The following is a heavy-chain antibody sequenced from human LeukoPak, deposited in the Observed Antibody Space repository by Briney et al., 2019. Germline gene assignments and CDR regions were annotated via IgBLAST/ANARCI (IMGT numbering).Heavy chain of an antibody. CDR2: ISAYNGNT. V-gene: IGHV1-18*01. CDR3: ARALSDDFWSFYQDY. CDR1: GYTFTSYG. J-gene: IGHJ4*02. Sequence: GASVKVSCKASGYTFTSYGISWVRQAPGQGLEWLGWISAYNGNTNFAQKIQGRVTMTTDTSTSTACMELRSLRSDDTAVYYCARALSDDFWSFYQDYWGQGTLVTVSS. D-gene: IGHD3-3*01.